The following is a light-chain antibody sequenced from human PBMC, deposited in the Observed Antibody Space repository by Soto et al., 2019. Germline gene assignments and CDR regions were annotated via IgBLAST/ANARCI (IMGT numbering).Light chain of an antibody. V-gene: IGLV2-14*01. CDR2: EVS. CDR3: NSYTSKSTGV. Sequence: HSALTQPASVSGSPGQSITISCTGTSSDVGGYNYVSWYQQHPGKAPKLIIYEVSNRPSGVSNRFSGSKSGNTASLTISGLQAEDEADYYCNSYTSKSTGVFGTGTMLTVL. J-gene: IGLJ1*01. CDR1: SSDVGGYNY.